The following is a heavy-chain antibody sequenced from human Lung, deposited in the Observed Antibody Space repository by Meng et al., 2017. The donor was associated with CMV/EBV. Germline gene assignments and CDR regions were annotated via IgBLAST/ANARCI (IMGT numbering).Heavy chain of an antibody. J-gene: IGHJ5*02. V-gene: IGHV3-23*01. D-gene: IGHD6-19*01. CDR1: GFNFKNYV. CDR2: IAGSGGIT. CDR3: AKMGHMSEWLVPLDP. Sequence: ELQLLESGGGLLQPGGSLRLCCAASGFNFKNYVMNWVRQAPGKGLEWVSGIAGSGGITYYADSVKGRFTISRDNSKNTLYVQMHSLGLYDTAVYYCAKMGHMSEWLVPLDPWGQGTLVTVSS.